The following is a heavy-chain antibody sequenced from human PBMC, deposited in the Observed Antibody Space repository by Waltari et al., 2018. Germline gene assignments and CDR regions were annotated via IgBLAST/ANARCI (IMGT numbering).Heavy chain of an antibody. CDR2: ISGSGGST. J-gene: IGHJ4*02. CDR1: GFTFSSAA. V-gene: IGHV3-23*01. CDR3: AIQQGGDY. Sequence: EVQLLESGGGLVQPGGSLSLPCAASGFTFSSAARTGVRQAPGKGLDWVSAISGSGGSTYYADSGKGRFTISRDNSKNTLYLQMNSLRAEDTAVYYCAIQQGGDYWGQGTLVTVSS.